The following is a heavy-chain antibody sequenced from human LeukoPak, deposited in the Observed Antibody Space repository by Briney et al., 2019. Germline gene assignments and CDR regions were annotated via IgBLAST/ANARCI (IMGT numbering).Heavy chain of an antibody. CDR1: GFTFSSYA. CDR3: AKTHYGSGSLDY. D-gene: IGHD3-10*01. V-gene: IGHV3-23*01. CDR2: ISGSGGST. J-gene: IGHJ4*02. Sequence: GGSLRLSCAASGFTFSSYAMSWVRQAPGKGLEWVPAISGSGGSTYYADSVKGRFTISRDNSKNTLYLQMNSLRAEDTAVYYCAKTHYGSGSLDYWGQGTLVTVSS.